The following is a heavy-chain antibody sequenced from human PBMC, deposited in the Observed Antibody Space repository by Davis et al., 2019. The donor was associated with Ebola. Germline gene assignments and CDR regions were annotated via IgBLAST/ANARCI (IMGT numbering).Heavy chain of an antibody. CDR2: IYYSGST. Sequence: SETLSLTCTVSGGSISSYYWSWIRQPPGKGLEWIGYIYYSGSTYYNPSLKSRVTISVDTSKNQFSLKLSSVTAADTAVDYCAVGWSFDYWGQGTLVTVSS. V-gene: IGHV4-59*08. D-gene: IGHD6-19*01. CDR3: AVGWSFDY. J-gene: IGHJ4*02. CDR1: GGSISSYY.